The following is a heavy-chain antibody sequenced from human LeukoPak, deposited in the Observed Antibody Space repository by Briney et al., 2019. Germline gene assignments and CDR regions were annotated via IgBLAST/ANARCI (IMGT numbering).Heavy chain of an antibody. Sequence: ASVKVSCKASGYTFTSYGISWVRQAPGQGLEWMGWISAYNGNTNYAQKLQGRVTMTTDTSTSTAYMELRSLRSDDTAVCYCARDHYYDSSGYQKDALDYWGQGTLVTVSS. CDR2: ISAYNGNT. CDR3: ARDHYYDSSGYQKDALDY. V-gene: IGHV1-18*01. D-gene: IGHD3-22*01. CDR1: GYTFTSYG. J-gene: IGHJ4*02.